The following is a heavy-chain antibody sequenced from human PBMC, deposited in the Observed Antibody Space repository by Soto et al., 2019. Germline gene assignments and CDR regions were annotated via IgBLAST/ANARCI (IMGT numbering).Heavy chain of an antibody. Sequence: LSQTLSLTCAISGDSVSSNTAAWNWIRQSPSRGLEWLGRTYYRSKWYNDYAVSVKSRITINPDTSKNQFSLQLNSVTPEDTAVYYWARDLGIGPMNAFESWGQGIMVIVTS. J-gene: IGHJ3*02. V-gene: IGHV6-1*01. CDR2: TYYRSKWYN. D-gene: IGHD7-27*01. CDR3: ARDLGIGPMNAFES. CDR1: GDSVSSNTAA.